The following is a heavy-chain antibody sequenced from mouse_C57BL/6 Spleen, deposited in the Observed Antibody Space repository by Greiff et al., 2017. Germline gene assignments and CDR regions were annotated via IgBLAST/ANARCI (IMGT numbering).Heavy chain of an antibody. CDR2: IWSGGST. CDR1: GFSLTSYG. Sequence: VQVVESGPGLVQPSQSLSITCTVSGFSLTSYGVHWVRQSPGKGLEWLGVIWSGGSTDYNAAFISRLSISKDNSKSQVFFKMNSLQADDTAIYYCASYYDYDGVAYWGQGTLVTVSA. V-gene: IGHV2-2*01. J-gene: IGHJ3*01. D-gene: IGHD2-4*01. CDR3: ASYYDYDGVAY.